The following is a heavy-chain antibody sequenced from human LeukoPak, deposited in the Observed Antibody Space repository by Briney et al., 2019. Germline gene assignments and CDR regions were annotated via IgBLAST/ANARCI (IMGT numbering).Heavy chain of an antibody. J-gene: IGHJ3*01. CDR1: GGSIASYY. Sequence: ETLSLTCQVLGGSIASYYWGWIRQPPGKGLEWVSSIIGSGDRTYYAGSVKGRFTISRDNSKNTLFLQMNSLRAEDTGIYYCAQDPNGDYIGAFASWGQGTVVTVSS. D-gene: IGHD2-8*01. V-gene: IGHV3-23*01. CDR2: IIGSGDRT. CDR3: AQDPNGDYIGAFAS.